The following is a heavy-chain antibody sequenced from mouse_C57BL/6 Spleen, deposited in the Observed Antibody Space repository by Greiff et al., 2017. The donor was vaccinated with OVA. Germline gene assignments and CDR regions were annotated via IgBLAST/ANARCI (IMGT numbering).Heavy chain of an antibody. CDR3: ERDFPASFAY. V-gene: IGHV5-4*01. D-gene: IGHD6-1*01. CDR1: GFTFSSYA. CDR2: ISDGGSYT. Sequence: EVKLVESGGGLVKPGGSLKLSCAASGFTFSSYAMSWVRQTPEKRLEWVATISDGGSYTYYPDNVKGRFTISRDNAKNNLYLQMSQLKSEDTAMYYCERDFPASFAYWGQGTLVTVSA. J-gene: IGHJ3*01.